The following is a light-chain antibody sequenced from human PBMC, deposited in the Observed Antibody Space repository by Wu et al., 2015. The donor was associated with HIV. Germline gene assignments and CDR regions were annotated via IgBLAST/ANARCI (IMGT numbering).Light chain of an antibody. CDR1: QSVSSN. CDR2: DSS. CDR3: QQYNNWPWT. V-gene: IGKV3-15*01. J-gene: IGKJ1*01. Sequence: EIVMTQSPATLSVSPGERATLSCRASQSVSSNLAWYQQKPGQAPRLLIYDSSTRATAIPARFSGSGSGTEFTLTISSMRSEDFALYYCQQYNNWPWTFGQGTKVEIK.